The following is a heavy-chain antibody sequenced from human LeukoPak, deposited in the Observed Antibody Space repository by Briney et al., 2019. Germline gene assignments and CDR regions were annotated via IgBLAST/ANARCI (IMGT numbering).Heavy chain of an antibody. CDR3: AREGSSSSEGMDY. Sequence: SETLSLTCTVSGGSISSYYWSWIRQPPGKGLEWIGEIYHSGSTNYNPSLKSRVTISVDKSKNQFSLKLSSVTAADTAVYYCAREGSSSSEGMDYWGQGTLVTVSS. D-gene: IGHD6-6*01. CDR2: IYHSGST. V-gene: IGHV4-59*12. CDR1: GGSISSYY. J-gene: IGHJ4*02.